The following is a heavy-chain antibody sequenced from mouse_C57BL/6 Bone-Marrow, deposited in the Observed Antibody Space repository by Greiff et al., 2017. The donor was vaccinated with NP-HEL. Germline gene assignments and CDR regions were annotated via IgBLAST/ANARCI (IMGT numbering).Heavy chain of an antibody. D-gene: IGHD1-1*01. CDR2: IRSKSNNYAT. CDR1: GFSFNTYA. CDR3: VKGTTVVATDYAMDY. J-gene: IGHJ4*01. V-gene: IGHV10-1*01. Sequence: EVKLMESGGGLVQPKGSLKLSCAASGFSFNTYAMNWVRQAPGKGLEWVARIRSKSNNYATYYADSVKDRFTISRDDSESMLYLQMNNLKTEDTAMDYWVKGTTVVATDYAMDYWGQGTSVTVSA.